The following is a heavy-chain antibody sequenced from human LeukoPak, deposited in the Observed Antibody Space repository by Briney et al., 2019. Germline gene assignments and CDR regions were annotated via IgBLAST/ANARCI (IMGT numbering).Heavy chain of an antibody. D-gene: IGHD3-10*01. CDR2: IYHSGST. Sequence: GSLRLSCAASGFTFSDFAMIWIRQPPGKGLEWIGIIYHSGSTYYNPSLKSRVTISVDTSKNQFSLKLSSVTAADTAVYYCARDRRLWFGEPTNVLGYWGQGTLVTVSS. CDR3: ARDRRLWFGEPTNVLGY. CDR1: GFTFSDFA. V-gene: IGHV4-38-2*02. J-gene: IGHJ4*02.